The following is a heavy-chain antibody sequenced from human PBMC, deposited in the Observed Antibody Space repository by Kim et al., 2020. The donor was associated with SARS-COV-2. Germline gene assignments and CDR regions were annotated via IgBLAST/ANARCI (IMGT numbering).Heavy chain of an antibody. CDR3: ARDHRYSTWGYYYYYYMDV. CDR1: GFTFSSYG. Sequence: GGSLRLSCAASGFTFSSYGMHWVRQAPGKGLEWVAVIWYDGSNKYYADSVKGRFTISRDNSKNTLYLQMNSLRAEDTAVYYCARDHRYSTWGYYYYYYMDVWGKGTTVTVSS. V-gene: IGHV3-33*01. J-gene: IGHJ6*03. D-gene: IGHD6-13*01. CDR2: IWYDGSNK.